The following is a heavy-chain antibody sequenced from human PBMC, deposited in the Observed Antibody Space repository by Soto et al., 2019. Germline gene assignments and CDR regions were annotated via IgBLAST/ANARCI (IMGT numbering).Heavy chain of an antibody. CDR1: GFTFSSYA. Sequence: EVQLLESGGGLVQPGGSLRLSCAASGFTFSSYAMSWVRQAPGKGLEWVSAISGSGGSTYYADSVKGRFTISRDNSKNTLYLQMNSLRAEDTAVYYCAKGVIAAAVKENWFDPWGQGTLVTVSS. CDR2: ISGSGGST. D-gene: IGHD6-13*01. V-gene: IGHV3-23*01. J-gene: IGHJ5*02. CDR3: AKGVIAAAVKENWFDP.